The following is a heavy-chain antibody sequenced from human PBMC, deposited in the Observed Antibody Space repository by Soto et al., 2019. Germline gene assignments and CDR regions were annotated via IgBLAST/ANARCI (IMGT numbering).Heavy chain of an antibody. CDR3: AKDWQFGELIYYMDV. J-gene: IGHJ6*03. CDR2: ISYDGSNK. Sequence: GGSLRLSCAASGFTFSSYGMHWVRQAPGKGLEWVAVISYDGSNKYYADSVKGRFTISRDNSKNTLYLQMNSLRAEDTAVYYCAKDWQFGELIYYMDVWGKGTTVTVSS. D-gene: IGHD3-10*01. CDR1: GFTFSSYG. V-gene: IGHV3-30*18.